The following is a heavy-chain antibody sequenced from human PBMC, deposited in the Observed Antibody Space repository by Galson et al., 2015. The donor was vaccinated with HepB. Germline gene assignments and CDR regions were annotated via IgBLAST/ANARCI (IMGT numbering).Heavy chain of an antibody. V-gene: IGHV3-21*01. CDR1: GFTFSSYS. CDR3: ARARGNDWYSDY. Sequence: SLRLSCAASGFTFSSYSMNWVRLAPGKGLEWVSSITHNNVDKYYAASVRGRFTISRDIAKNSLYLQLNSLTPEDTAVYYCARARGNDWYSDYWGQGTPVTVSS. D-gene: IGHD6-19*01. J-gene: IGHJ4*02. CDR2: ITHNNVDK.